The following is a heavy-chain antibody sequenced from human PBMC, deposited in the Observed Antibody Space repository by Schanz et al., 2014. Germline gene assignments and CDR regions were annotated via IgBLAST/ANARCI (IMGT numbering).Heavy chain of an antibody. CDR1: GFSFGNYG. Sequence: EAQLVESGGGLVQPGGSLRLSCEASGFSFGNYGMSWVRQAPGKGLEWVSGFDAHDGRAYYADSAKGRFTISRDNSKSPLYLQMSSLRAEDTAVYYCAKSQGSSFDSWGQGTLVTVSS. CDR2: FDAHDGRA. V-gene: IGHV3-23*04. J-gene: IGHJ4*02. D-gene: IGHD6-13*01. CDR3: AKSQGSSFDS.